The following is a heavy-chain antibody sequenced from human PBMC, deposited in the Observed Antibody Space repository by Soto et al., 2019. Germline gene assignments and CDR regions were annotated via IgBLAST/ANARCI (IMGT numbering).Heavy chain of an antibody. D-gene: IGHD1-26*01. CDR1: GFTFSIYS. J-gene: IGHJ6*02. V-gene: IGHV3-21*01. Sequence: GASLRLSYESSGFTFSIYSLNCVCQASGKGLEWVSSISSSSSYIYYADSVKGRFTISRDNAKNSLYLQMNSLRAEDTAVYYCAREVGATNVITRMDVWGQGT. CDR2: ISSSSSYI. CDR3: AREVGATNVITRMDV.